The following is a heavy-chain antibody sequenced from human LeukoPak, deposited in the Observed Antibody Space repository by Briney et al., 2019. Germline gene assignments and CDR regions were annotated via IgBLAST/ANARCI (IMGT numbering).Heavy chain of an antibody. Sequence: ASETLSLTCTLPGGSLSRGDYYWSWVRHPPGKGLEWLGYIYFSGSTYYNPSLKSRVTISVNTSKNQFSLKLSSVNAADTAVNYCARGRGIVVVPAAIPRGGFDPWGQGTLVTVSS. V-gene: IGHV4-30-4*01. D-gene: IGHD2-2*01. CDR2: IYFSGST. CDR1: GGSLSRGDYY. CDR3: ARGRGIVVVPAAIPRGGFDP. J-gene: IGHJ5*02.